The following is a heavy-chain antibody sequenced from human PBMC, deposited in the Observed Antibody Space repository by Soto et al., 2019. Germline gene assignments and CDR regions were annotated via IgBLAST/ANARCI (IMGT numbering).Heavy chain of an antibody. Sequence: PSETLSLTCAVSGGSISSGGYSWSWIRQPPGKGLEWIGYIYYSGSTNYNPSLKSRVTISVDTSKNQFSLKLSSVTAADTAVYYCARDGYSSGWYDYWGQGTLVTVSS. J-gene: IGHJ4*02. V-gene: IGHV4-61*08. CDR1: GGSISSGGYS. CDR3: ARDGYSSGWYDY. D-gene: IGHD6-19*01. CDR2: IYYSGST.